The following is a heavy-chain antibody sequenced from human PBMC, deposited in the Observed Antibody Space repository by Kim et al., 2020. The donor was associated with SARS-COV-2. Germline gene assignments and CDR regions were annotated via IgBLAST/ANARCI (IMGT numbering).Heavy chain of an antibody. Sequence: ASVKVSCKASGYTTFTSYAINWVRQAPGQGLEWMGWINTNTGNPTYAQDFTGRFVFSLDTSVTTTYLEINSLTADDTAVYYCTRAGYRGYGSFDYWGQGT. CDR2: INTNTGNP. CDR1: GYTTFTSYA. D-gene: IGHD5-12*01. J-gene: IGHJ4*02. V-gene: IGHV7-4-1*02. CDR3: TRAGYRGYGSFDY.